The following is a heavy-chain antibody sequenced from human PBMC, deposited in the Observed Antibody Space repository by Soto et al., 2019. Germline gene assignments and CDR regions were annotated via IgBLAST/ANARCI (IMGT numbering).Heavy chain of an antibody. CDR2: IKQDGSEK. CDR1: GFTFSSYW. D-gene: IGHD2-2*01. J-gene: IGHJ3*02. Sequence: HPGGSLRLSCAASGFTFSSYWMSWVRQAPGKGLEWVANIKQDGSEKYYVDSVKGRFTISRDNAKNSLYLQMNSLRAEDTAVYYCARGGGLPLGYCSSTSCYASAFDIWGQGTMVTVSS. CDR3: ARGGGLPLGYCSSTSCYASAFDI. V-gene: IGHV3-7*01.